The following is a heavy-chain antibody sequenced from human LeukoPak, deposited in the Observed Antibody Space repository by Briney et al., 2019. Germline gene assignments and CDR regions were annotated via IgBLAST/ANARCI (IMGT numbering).Heavy chain of an antibody. J-gene: IGHJ4*02. D-gene: IGHD3-22*01. CDR2: ISGSGSGGST. Sequence: GGSLRLSCAASGFTFSSSAMSWVRQAPGKGLEWVSNISGSGSGGSTYYADSVKGRFTISRDNSKNTLYLQMNSLRAEDTAVYYCAKDFYYYDSSGSLFDYWGQGTLVTVSS. CDR3: AKDFYYYDSSGSLFDY. CDR1: GFTFSSSA. V-gene: IGHV3-23*01.